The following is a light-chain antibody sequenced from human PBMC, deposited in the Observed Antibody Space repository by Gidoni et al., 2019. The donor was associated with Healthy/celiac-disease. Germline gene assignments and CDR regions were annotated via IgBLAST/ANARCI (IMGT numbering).Light chain of an antibody. V-gene: IGKV4-1*01. CDR3: QQYYSTPRT. J-gene: IGKJ2*01. Sequence: DIVLTQSPDSLAVSLGETATIYCKSSQSVLSSSNNKNYLAWYQQKPGQPTKRRIYWASTREAGVPDRFSGSGSGTDFTLTISSLQAEDVAVYYCQQYYSTPRTFGQXTKLEIK. CDR1: QSVLSSSNNKNY. CDR2: WAS.